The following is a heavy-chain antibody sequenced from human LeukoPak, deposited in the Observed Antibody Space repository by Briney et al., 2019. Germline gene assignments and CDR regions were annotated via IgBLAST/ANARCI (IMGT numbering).Heavy chain of an antibody. CDR1: GFTFGDYA. D-gene: IGHD2-15*01. CDR3: TRGKGDQGWY. Sequence: GGSLRPSCIGSGFTFGDYAMSWFRQAPGKGLEWVGFIRSKAYGGTTEYAASVRGRFTISRDDSKSIAYLQMNSLKTEDTAVYYCTRGKGDQGWYWGQGTLVTVSS. J-gene: IGHJ4*02. CDR2: IRSKAYGGTT. V-gene: IGHV3-49*03.